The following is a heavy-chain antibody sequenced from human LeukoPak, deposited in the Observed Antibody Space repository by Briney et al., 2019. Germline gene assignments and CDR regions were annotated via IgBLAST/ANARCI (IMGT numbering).Heavy chain of an antibody. CDR1: GGIFSRYA. CDR3: ARGWDHDSDGRPTAYVY. D-gene: IGHD3-22*01. CDR2: IIPIFGTA. V-gene: IGHV1-69*13. Sequence: SVKVSCKASGGIFSRYAVSWVRQAPGQGLEWMGGIIPIFGTANYAQKFQGRVTITADESTSTAYMELSSLRSEDTAVYYCARGWDHDSDGRPTAYVYWGQGTLVTVSS. J-gene: IGHJ4*02.